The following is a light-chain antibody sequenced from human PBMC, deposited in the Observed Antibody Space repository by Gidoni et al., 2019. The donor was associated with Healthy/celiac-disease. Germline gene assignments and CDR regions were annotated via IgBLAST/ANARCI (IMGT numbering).Light chain of an antibody. CDR1: QSISSY. J-gene: IGKJ4*02. CDR2: AAS. V-gene: IGKV1-39*01. Sequence: DIQMTQSPSSLSASVGDRVTITCRASQSISSYLNWYQQKPGKAPKLLIYAASSLQSGVPSRFSGSGSGTDFTLTISSLQPEDFATYYCQQSYSTPWAFXGGTKVEIK. CDR3: QQSYSTPWA.